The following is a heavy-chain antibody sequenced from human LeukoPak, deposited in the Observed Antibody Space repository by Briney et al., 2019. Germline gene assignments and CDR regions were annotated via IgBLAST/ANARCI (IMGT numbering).Heavy chain of an antibody. J-gene: IGHJ4*02. Sequence: PSQTLSLTCTVSGGSISSYYWSWIRQPPGKGLEWIGYIYYSGSTNYNPSLKSRVTISVDTSKNQFSLKLSSVTAADTAVYHCARGGGGHPPDYWGQGTLVTVSS. CDR3: ARGGGGHPPDY. V-gene: IGHV4-59*01. CDR1: GGSISSYY. D-gene: IGHD4-23*01. CDR2: IYYSGST.